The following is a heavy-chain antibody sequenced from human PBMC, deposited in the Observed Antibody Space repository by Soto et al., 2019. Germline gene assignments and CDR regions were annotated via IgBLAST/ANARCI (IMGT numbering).Heavy chain of an antibody. CDR1: GFTFSSYG. D-gene: IGHD6-13*01. CDR3: AKAGVYSTTVVVDY. J-gene: IGHJ4*02. CDR2: ISYDGSTQ. Sequence: QVQLVESGGGVVQPGRSLRLSCAASGFTFSSYGMHWVRQAPGKGLEWVAIISYDGSTQYYGDSVKGRFTISRDNSKNTLFLLMNSLRVEDTAVYYCAKAGVYSTTVVVDYWGQGTLVTVSS. V-gene: IGHV3-30*18.